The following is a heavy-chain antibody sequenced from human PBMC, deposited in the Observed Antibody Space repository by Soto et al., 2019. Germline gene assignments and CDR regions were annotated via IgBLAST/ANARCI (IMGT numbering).Heavy chain of an antibody. D-gene: IGHD3-22*01. CDR2: IIPILGIA. Sequence: QVQLVQSGAEVKKPGSSVKVSCKASGGTFSSYTISWVRQAPGQGLEWMGRIIPILGIANYAQKLQGRVTSTGNDTTTTAYKELRGRRAENTAVYYGATGAYYDSDSYSIWGQGTMVTVSS. CDR3: ATGAYYDSDSYSI. V-gene: IGHV1-69*02. CDR1: GGTFSSYT. J-gene: IGHJ3*02.